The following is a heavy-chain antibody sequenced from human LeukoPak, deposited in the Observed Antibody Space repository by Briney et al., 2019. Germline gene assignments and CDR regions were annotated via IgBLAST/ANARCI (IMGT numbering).Heavy chain of an antibody. CDR3: AKDGSGSYYRYFQH. CDR2: ISWDGGST. CDR1: GFTFDDFT. J-gene: IGHJ1*01. V-gene: IGHV3-43*01. D-gene: IGHD1-26*01. Sequence: GGSLRLSCAASGFTFDDFTLHWIRQTPEKGLEWVSLISWDGGSTYYADSVKGRFTISRDNSKNSLYLQMNSLRTEDTALYYCAKDGSGSYYRYFQHWGQGTLVTVSS.